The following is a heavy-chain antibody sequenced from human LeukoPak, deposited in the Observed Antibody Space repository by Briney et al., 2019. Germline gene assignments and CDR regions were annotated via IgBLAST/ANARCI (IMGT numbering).Heavy chain of an antibody. V-gene: IGHV3-53*01. CDR2: IYSGGST. D-gene: IGHD3-22*01. J-gene: IGHJ4*02. Sequence: GGSLRLSCAASGFTFSSYAMSWARQAPGKGLEWVSVIYSGGSTYYADSVKGRFTISRDHSKNTLYLHMNSLRAKDTAVYYCARAPEYDSSGYHFDYWGQGTLVTVSS. CDR3: ARAPEYDSSGYHFDY. CDR1: GFTFSSYA.